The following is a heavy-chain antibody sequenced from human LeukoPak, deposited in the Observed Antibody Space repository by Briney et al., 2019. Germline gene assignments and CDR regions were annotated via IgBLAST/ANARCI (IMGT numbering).Heavy chain of an antibody. D-gene: IGHD2-15*01. V-gene: IGHV4-61*02. J-gene: IGHJ6*03. Sequence: PSETLSLTCTVSGGSVSSSSYYWSWIRQPAGKGLEWIGRIYTSGSTNYNPSLKSRVTMSVDTSKNQFSLKLSSVTAADTAVYYCAREVMGGSWYYYYYYMDVWGKGTTVTISS. CDR3: AREVMGGSWYYYYYYMDV. CDR1: GGSVSSSSYY. CDR2: IYTSGST.